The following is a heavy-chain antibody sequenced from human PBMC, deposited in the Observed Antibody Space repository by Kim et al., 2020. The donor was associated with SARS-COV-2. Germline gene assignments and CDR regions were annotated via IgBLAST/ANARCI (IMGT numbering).Heavy chain of an antibody. Sequence: GESLKISCKGSGYSFTSYWISWVRQMPGKGPEWMGRIDPSDSYTNYSPSFQGHVTIPADKSISTAYLQWSSLKASDTAMYYCARQAIVGATQDLDYWGQGTLVTVSS. D-gene: IGHD1-26*01. CDR3: ARQAIVGATQDLDY. CDR2: IDPSDSYT. CDR1: GYSFTSYW. J-gene: IGHJ4*02. V-gene: IGHV5-10-1*01.